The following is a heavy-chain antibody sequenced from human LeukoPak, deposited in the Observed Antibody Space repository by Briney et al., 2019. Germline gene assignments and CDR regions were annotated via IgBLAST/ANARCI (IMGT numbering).Heavy chain of an antibody. J-gene: IGHJ5*02. CDR1: GFTFSDYY. V-gene: IGHV3-11*01. D-gene: IGHD6-13*01. CDR3: ARDVYSSSWNNWFDP. Sequence: PGGSLRLSCAASGFTFSDYYMSWIRQAPGKGLEWVAYIWGSGSNTYYADSVKGRFTISRDNVNNSLYLQMNSLRAEDTAVYYCARDVYSSSWNNWFDPWGQGTLVTVSS. CDR2: IWGSGSNT.